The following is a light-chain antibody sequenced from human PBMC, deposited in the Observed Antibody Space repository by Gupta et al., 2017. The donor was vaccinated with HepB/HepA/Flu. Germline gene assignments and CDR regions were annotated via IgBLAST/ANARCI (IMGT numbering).Light chain of an antibody. CDR1: HSVSSY. V-gene: IGKV3-11*01. CDR2: DAS. CDR3: QHRTNWPLT. Sequence: EMALTQSPATLSLTPGERATLSCRASHSVSSYLSWYQQKPGHAPRLLINDASNRATDIPARFSGSGSGTDFPLTISSLEPEDFAVYYCQHRTNWPLTFGGGTKVE. J-gene: IGKJ4*01.